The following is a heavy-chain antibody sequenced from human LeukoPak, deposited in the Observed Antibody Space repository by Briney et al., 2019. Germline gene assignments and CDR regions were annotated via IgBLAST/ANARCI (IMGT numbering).Heavy chain of an antibody. Sequence: NPSETLSLTCTVSGDSISSYFWSWIRQPAGKGLEWIGRIYASGSANYNPPLKSRVTMSVDTSKNQFSLKLSSVTAADTAVYYCARVAYDILTGYLYYFDYWGQGTLVTVSS. J-gene: IGHJ4*02. CDR3: ARVAYDILTGYLYYFDY. V-gene: IGHV4-4*07. D-gene: IGHD3-9*01. CDR1: GDSISSYF. CDR2: IYASGSA.